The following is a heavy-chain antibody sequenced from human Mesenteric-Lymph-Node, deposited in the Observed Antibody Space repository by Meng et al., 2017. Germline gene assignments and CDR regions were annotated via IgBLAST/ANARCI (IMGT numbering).Heavy chain of an antibody. D-gene: IGHD1-26*01. Sequence: QVQLQESGPGRGKPYQTPSLTCTVSGGSISSGGYYWSWIRQPPGKGLEWIGCIYYSGSTYYNPSLKGRVTISVDTSKNQFSLNLSSVTAADTAVYYCARGQRSYSGSYPEWFDPWGQGTLVTVSS. CDR2: IYYSGST. CDR1: GGSISSGGYY. CDR3: ARGQRSYSGSYPEWFDP. J-gene: IGHJ5*02. V-gene: IGHV4-30-4*08.